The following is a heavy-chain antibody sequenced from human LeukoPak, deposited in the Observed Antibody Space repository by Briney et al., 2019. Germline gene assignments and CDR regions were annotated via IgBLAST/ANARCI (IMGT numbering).Heavy chain of an antibody. D-gene: IGHD6-13*01. J-gene: IGHJ4*02. Sequence: GGSLRLSCAASGFTFSSYWMHWVRQAPGKGLVWVSRINSDGSSTSHADSVKGRFTIPRDNAKNTLYLQMNSLRAEDTAVYYCARLWGIAAELDYWGQGTLVTVSS. CDR1: GFTFSSYW. CDR3: ARLWGIAAELDY. CDR2: INSDGSST. V-gene: IGHV3-74*01.